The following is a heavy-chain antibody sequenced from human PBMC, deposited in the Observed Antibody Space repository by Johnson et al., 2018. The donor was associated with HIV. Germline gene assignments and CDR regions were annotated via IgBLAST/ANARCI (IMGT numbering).Heavy chain of an antibody. V-gene: IGHV3-23*04. J-gene: IGHJ3*02. D-gene: IGHD3-16*01. CDR1: ELTSSNYA. CDR3: AKGPWGLPQAVNS. Sequence: VQLVESGGGLVQPGGSLRLSCVASELTSSNYAISWVRQAPGQGLEWVSAISASGRDIYYGDSVQGRFTISRDNSTNTLYLQMNRLRAEDTAVYYCAKGPWGLPQAVNSWGRGTMVIVSA. CDR2: ISASGRDI.